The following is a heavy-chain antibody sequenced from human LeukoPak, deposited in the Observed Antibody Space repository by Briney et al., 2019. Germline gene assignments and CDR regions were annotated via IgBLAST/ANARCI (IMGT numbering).Heavy chain of an antibody. Sequence: GGSLRLSCAASGFRFKNYAMAWVRQPPGKGLEWVSTISASGGGTYCADSVKGRFTISRDNSKNTLYLQMNSLRAEDTAVYYCAKAEGPSLGYCSGGSCYYYYGMDVWGQGTTVTVSS. CDR3: AKAEGPSLGYCSGGSCYYYYGMDV. CDR2: ISASGGGT. D-gene: IGHD2-15*01. V-gene: IGHV3-23*01. J-gene: IGHJ6*02. CDR1: GFRFKNYA.